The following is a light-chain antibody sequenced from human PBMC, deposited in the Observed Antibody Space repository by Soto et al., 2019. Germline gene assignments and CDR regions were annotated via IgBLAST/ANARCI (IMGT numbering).Light chain of an antibody. CDR2: SLS. Sequence: QSVLTQPPSASGTPGQRVAFSCSGSTSNIGANTVNWYQQLPGAAPKLLIYSLSQRPSGVPDRFSGSKSGTSASLAISGLQSDDEADYYCAEWDDSLNGYVFGTGTKVTVL. J-gene: IGLJ1*01. CDR3: AEWDDSLNGYV. V-gene: IGLV1-44*01. CDR1: TSNIGANT.